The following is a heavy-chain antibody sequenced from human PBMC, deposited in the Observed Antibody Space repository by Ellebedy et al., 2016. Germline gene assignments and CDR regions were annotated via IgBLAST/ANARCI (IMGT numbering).Heavy chain of an antibody. Sequence: SETLSLXXTVSGDSVDTYYWTWIRQSPGKGLEWIGYVFYGGSTKYNPSLRSRVTISLDTSKNQFSLKVTSVAAADTAVYYCARDVCLYSSSPSFDSWGQGTLVTVSS. CDR3: ARDVCLYSSSPSFDS. V-gene: IGHV4-59*02. CDR2: VFYGGST. CDR1: GDSVDTYY. D-gene: IGHD6-6*01. J-gene: IGHJ4*02.